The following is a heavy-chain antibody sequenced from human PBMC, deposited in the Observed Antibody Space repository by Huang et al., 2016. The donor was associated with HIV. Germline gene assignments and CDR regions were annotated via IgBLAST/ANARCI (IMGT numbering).Heavy chain of an antibody. D-gene: IGHD4-17*01. J-gene: IGHJ4*02. Sequence: QVHLVESGGGVVQPGGSLRLSCAASGFIFNTYGMHWVRQEPGKGLEWVAFIQFDGSDKYYADSVRGRFTIAGDNSKNTLYLQMSSLRPEDLAIYYCAKDRVPTRTVSYFDGWGQGTLVTVSS. CDR3: AKDRVPTRTVSYFDG. V-gene: IGHV3-30*02. CDR2: IQFDGSDK. CDR1: GFIFNTYG.